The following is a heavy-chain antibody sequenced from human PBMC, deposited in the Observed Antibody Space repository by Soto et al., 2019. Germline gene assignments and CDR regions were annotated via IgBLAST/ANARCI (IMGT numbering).Heavy chain of an antibody. CDR2: VSAGGDMT. D-gene: IGHD3-10*01. CDR1: GFTFSSYA. J-gene: IGHJ6*02. Sequence: ESGGHLVQPGGSLRLSCAASGFTFSSYAMSWVRQAPGKGLEWVSSVSAGGDMTYYSDSVKGRFTISRDNSNNALFLQMNSLRIEDTALYYCARGGRGGSGSPASYYYSGLDVWGQGTTVTVS. V-gene: IGHV3-23*01. CDR3: ARGGRGGSGSPASYYYSGLDV.